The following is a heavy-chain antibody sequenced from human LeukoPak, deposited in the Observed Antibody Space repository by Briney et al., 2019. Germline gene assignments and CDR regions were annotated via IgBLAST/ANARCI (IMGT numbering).Heavy chain of an antibody. V-gene: IGHV3-23*01. CDR3: ARDPSVGGFSGSELDL. CDR1: GLTFSNYA. D-gene: IGHD3-16*01. CDR2: ITDSGGST. J-gene: IGHJ5*02. Sequence: GGSLRLSCVASGLTFSNYAMSWVRQAPGKGLEWVSTITDSGGSTYYADSVKGRFTISRDNSKDTVYLQMGSLRAEDTAVYYCARDPSVGGFSGSELDLWGQGTLVTVSS.